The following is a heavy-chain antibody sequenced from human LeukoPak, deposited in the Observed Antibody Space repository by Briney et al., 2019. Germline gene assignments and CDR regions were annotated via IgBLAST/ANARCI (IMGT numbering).Heavy chain of an antibody. CDR2: IYPGDSDT. CDR1: GYSFTSYW. J-gene: IGHJ4*02. D-gene: IGHD3-9*01. V-gene: IGHV5-51*01. CDR3: ARHSSSRYFDWLPPFD. Sequence: GESLKISCKGSGYSFTSYWIGWVRQMPGKGLEWMGIIYPGDSDTRYSPSFQGQVTISADKSISTAYLRWSSLKASDTAMYYCARHSSSRYFDWLPPFDWGQGTLVTVSS.